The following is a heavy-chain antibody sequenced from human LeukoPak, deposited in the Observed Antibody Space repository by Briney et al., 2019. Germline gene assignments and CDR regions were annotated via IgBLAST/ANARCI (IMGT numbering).Heavy chain of an antibody. CDR3: ARGVEMATMV. J-gene: IGHJ4*02. V-gene: IGHV1-2*02. CDR1: GYTFSGYY. CDR2: INPNSGDT. Sequence: ASVKVSCKASGYTFSGYYMHWVRQAPGQGLEWMGWINPNSGDTKYPQRFQGRVTMTRDTSTSTVYMELSSLRSEDTAVYYCARGVEMATMVWGQGTLVTVSS. D-gene: IGHD5-12*01.